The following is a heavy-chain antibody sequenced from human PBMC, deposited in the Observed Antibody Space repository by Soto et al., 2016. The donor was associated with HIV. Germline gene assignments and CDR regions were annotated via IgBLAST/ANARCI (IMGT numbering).Heavy chain of an antibody. CDR3: VRGSGREWFDP. CDR1: RFTFNNYW. D-gene: IGHD1-26*01. V-gene: IGHV3-7*01. J-gene: IGHJ5*02. Sequence: EVQLVESGGGLVQPGGSLRLSCAASRFTFNNYWMSWVRQAPGKGLEWVTNINQDGIDKNYVDSAKGRFTISRDNAKNSLHLQMNSLRVEDTAVYYCVRGSGREWFDPVGPGNPGPPSP. CDR2: INQDGIDK.